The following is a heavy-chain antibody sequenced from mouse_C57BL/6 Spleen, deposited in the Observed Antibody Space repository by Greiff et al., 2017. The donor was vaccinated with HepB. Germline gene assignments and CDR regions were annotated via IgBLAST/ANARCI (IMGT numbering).Heavy chain of an antibody. J-gene: IGHJ2*01. CDR2: IYPGSGNT. CDR1: GYTFTDYY. D-gene: IGHD2-3*01. CDR3: ARSGDGYPEDY. V-gene: IGHV1-76*01. Sequence: VQLQQSGAELVRPGASVKLSCKASGYTFTDYYINWVKQRPGQGLEWIARIYPGSGNTYYNEKFKGKATLTAEKSSSTAYMQLSSLTSEDAAVYFCARSGDGYPEDYWGQGTTLTVSS.